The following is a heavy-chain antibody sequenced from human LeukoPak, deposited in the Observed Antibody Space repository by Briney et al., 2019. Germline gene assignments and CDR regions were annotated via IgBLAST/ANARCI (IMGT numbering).Heavy chain of an antibody. D-gene: IGHD2-2*01. CDR3: AREWQDIVVVPAAYDAFDI. V-gene: IGHV3-21*01. CDR2: ISSSSSYI. J-gene: IGHJ3*02. CDR1: GFTFSSYS. Sequence: GGSLRLSCAASGFTFSSYSMNCVRQAPGKGLEWVSSISSSSSYIYYADSVKGRFTISRDNAKNSLYLQMNSLRAEDTAVYYCAREWQDIVVVPAAYDAFDIWGQGTMVTVSS.